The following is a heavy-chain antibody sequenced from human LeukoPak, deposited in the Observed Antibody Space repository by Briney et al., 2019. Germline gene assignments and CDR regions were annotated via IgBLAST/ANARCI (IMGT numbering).Heavy chain of an antibody. CDR1: GFTFSDYY. J-gene: IGHJ4*02. V-gene: IGHV3-23*01. CDR2: ISGSGGST. D-gene: IGHD3-16*02. CDR3: AKVGDYVWGSYRWSNKYYFDY. Sequence: PGGSLRLSCAASGFTFSDYYMSWIRQAPGKGLEWVSAISGSGGSTYYADSVKGRFTISRDNSKNTLYLQMNSLRAEDTAVYYCAKVGDYVWGSYRWSNKYYFDYWGQGTLVTVSS.